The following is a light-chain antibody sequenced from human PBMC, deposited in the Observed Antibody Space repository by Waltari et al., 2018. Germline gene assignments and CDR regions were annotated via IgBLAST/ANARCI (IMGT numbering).Light chain of an antibody. CDR1: QSIGTY. J-gene: IGKJ1*01. Sequence: FTQSHGTLSLSPGERSTLSCRASQSIGTYLVWYQQKPGQAPRLLMYAASRRATGIPDRFSGSGSGTDFSLTISRLEPEDFAVYFCQNHERLPATFGQGTKVEIK. CDR3: QNHERLPAT. CDR2: AAS. V-gene: IGKV3-20*01.